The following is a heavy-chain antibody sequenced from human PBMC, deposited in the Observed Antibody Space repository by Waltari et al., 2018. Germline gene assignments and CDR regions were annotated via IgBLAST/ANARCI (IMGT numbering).Heavy chain of an antibody. CDR1: GFTFSSYS. D-gene: IGHD3-22*01. J-gene: IGHJ6*03. Sequence: EVQLVESGGGLVKPGGSLRLSCAASGFTFSSYSMTWVRQAPGTGLEWVSSISSSSNYIYYADSVKGRFTISRDNAKNSLYLQMNSLRAEDTAVYYCARIVVGAYYMGVWGKGTTVTVSS. V-gene: IGHV3-21*01. CDR2: ISSSSNYI. CDR3: ARIVVGAYYMGV.